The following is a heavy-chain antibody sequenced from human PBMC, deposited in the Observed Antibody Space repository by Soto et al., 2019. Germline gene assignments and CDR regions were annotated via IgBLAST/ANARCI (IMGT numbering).Heavy chain of an antibody. CDR2: IYPGDSDT. CDR3: ARLGGDYVRGSYRYNWFDP. Sequence: PGEALKISCKGSGYSFTSYWIGWVRQMPGKGLEWIGIIYPGDSDTRYSPSFQGQVTISADKSISTAYLQWSNLKASDNAMYYCARLGGDYVRGSYRYNWFDPWGQGTLVTVSS. D-gene: IGHD3-16*02. J-gene: IGHJ5*02. V-gene: IGHV5-51*01. CDR1: GYSFTSYW.